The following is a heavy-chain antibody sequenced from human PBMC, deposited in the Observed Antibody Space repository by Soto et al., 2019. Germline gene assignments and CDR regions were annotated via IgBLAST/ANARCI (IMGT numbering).Heavy chain of an antibody. D-gene: IGHD2-2*01. Sequence: PGGSLRLSCAASGFTFSSYAMSRVRQAPGKGLEWVSAISGSGGSTYYADSVKGRFTISRDNSKNTLYLQMNSLRAEDTAVYYCAKEGYCSSTSCLTNWFDPWGQGTLDTVSS. V-gene: IGHV3-23*01. CDR3: AKEGYCSSTSCLTNWFDP. CDR1: GFTFSSYA. J-gene: IGHJ5*02. CDR2: ISGSGGST.